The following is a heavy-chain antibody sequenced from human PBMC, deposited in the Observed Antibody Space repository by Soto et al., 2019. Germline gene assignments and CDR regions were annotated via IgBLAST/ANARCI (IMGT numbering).Heavy chain of an antibody. CDR3: ASDLSPYYYYALDV. D-gene: IGHD3-16*02. V-gene: IGHV3-74*03. CDR2: INTDGTIT. CDR1: GFTFSNFW. J-gene: IGHJ6*02. Sequence: GGSLRLSCTASGFTFSNFWMHWVRQVPGNGLLWVSRINTDGTITTYADSVKGRFTVSRDNAKNTLFLQMNNLTAEDTAVYFCASDLSPYYYYALDVWGQGTTVTVSS.